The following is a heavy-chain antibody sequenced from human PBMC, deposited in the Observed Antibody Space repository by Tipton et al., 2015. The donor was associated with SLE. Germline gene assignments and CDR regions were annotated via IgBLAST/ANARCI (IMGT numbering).Heavy chain of an antibody. V-gene: IGHV4-39*07. J-gene: IGHJ3*02. CDR2: IYYSGST. Sequence: LRLSCTVSGGSISSSSYYWGWIRQPPGKGLEWIGSIYYSGSTHYNPSLKSRVTISVDTSKNQFSLKLSSVTATDTAVYYCAGDRPDAFDIWGQGTVVTVSS. CDR1: GGSISSSSYY. CDR3: AGDRPDAFDI.